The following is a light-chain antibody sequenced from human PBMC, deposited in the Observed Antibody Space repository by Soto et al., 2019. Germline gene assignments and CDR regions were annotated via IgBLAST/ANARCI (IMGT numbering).Light chain of an antibody. Sequence: EIVLTQSPGTLSLSPGERATLSCRASQSVSSSYLAWYQQKPGQAPRLLIYGASSRATGIPDRFSGSGSGTDFTLTIRRLETEDFAVYYCKQYGSSPRTFGQGTKVEIK. CDR1: QSVSSSY. CDR3: KQYGSSPRT. V-gene: IGKV3-20*01. CDR2: GAS. J-gene: IGKJ1*01.